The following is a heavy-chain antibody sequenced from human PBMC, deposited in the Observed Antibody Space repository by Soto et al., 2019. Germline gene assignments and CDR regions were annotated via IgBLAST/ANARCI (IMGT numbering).Heavy chain of an antibody. CDR1: GGTFSSYA. V-gene: IGHV1-69*01. D-gene: IGHD3-3*01. CDR2: IIPIFGTA. J-gene: IGHJ6*02. Sequence: QVQLVQSGAEVKKPGSSVKVSCKASGGTFSSYAISWVRQAPGQGLEWMGGIIPIFGTANYAQKFQGRVTITADESTGTAYMELSSLRSEDTAVYYCARQDYDFWSGYPTDYYYGMDVWGQGTTVTVSS. CDR3: ARQDYDFWSGYPTDYYYGMDV.